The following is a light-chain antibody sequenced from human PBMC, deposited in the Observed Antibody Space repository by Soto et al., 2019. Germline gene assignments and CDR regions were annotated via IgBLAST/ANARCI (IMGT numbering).Light chain of an antibody. Sequence: DIQMTQSPSTLSASVGDRVTITCRASQSISSWLAWYQQKPGKAPKLLIYDASSLESGVPSRFSGSGSGTEFTLTMSSLQPDDFATYYCQQYNSYSGSTFGQGTKVEIK. CDR2: DAS. CDR1: QSISSW. CDR3: QQYNSYSGST. V-gene: IGKV1-5*01. J-gene: IGKJ1*01.